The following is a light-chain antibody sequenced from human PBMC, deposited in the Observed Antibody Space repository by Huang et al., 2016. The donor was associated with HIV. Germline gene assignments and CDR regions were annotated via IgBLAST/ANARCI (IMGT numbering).Light chain of an antibody. V-gene: IGKV3-20*01. CDR1: QSLRDTY. Sequence: EIVLTQSPGTLSLSPGETAPFSCRASQSLRDTYIAWYQQRPGQAPRLLIYGASSRATGIPDRFSGSGSGTDFTLTINRLEPQDFAVYFCLQYDRSPLTFGGGTKVEL. J-gene: IGKJ4*01. CDR2: GAS. CDR3: LQYDRSPLT.